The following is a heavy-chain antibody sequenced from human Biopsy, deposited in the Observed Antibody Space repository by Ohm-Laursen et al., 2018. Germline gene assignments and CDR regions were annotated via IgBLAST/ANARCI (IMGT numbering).Heavy chain of an antibody. CDR2: ISETSSHI. Sequence: SLRLSCAASGFTFSSYSMNWVRQAPGKGLEWISYISETSSHIYDADSVRGRFTVARDNAKNSLYLQMSSLRAEDTAIYYCARDIVTGVDYLDDWGQGTLVTVSS. D-gene: IGHD7-27*01. J-gene: IGHJ4*02. CDR1: GFTFSSYS. CDR3: ARDIVTGVDYLDD. V-gene: IGHV3-21*01.